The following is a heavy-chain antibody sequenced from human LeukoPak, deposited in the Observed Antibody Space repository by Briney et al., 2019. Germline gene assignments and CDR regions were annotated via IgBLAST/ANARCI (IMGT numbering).Heavy chain of an antibody. CDR3: ERRLYYDSSGYYNTAFDY. Sequence: AGGSLRLSCAASGFTFSSYSMNWVRQAPGKGLEWVSSISSSSSYIYYADSVKGRFTISRDNAKNPLYLQMNSLRAEDTAVYYCERRLYYDSSGYYNTAFDYWGQGTLVTVSS. CDR2: ISSSSSYI. CDR1: GFTFSSYS. D-gene: IGHD3-22*01. J-gene: IGHJ4*02. V-gene: IGHV3-21*01.